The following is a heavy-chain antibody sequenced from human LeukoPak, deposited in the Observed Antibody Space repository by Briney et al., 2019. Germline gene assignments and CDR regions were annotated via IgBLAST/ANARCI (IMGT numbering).Heavy chain of an antibody. Sequence: GGSLRLSCAASGFIISSYAMSWVRQAPEKGLEWVSAISGSGGSTYYADSVRGRFTISRDNSKNTLYLQMNSLRAEDTAVYYCAKIRSSSWYQSYFDYWGQGTLVTVSS. CDR1: GFIISSYA. CDR3: AKIRSSSWYQSYFDY. V-gene: IGHV3-23*01. CDR2: ISGSGGST. J-gene: IGHJ4*02. D-gene: IGHD6-13*01.